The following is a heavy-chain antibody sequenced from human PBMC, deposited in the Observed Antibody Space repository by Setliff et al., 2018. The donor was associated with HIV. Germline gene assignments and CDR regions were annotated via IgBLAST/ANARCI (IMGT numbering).Heavy chain of an antibody. D-gene: IGHD6-6*01. CDR2: INPTGDIT. J-gene: IGHJ1*01. CDR3: ARDPAPSSSASYFQH. CDR1: GYNFITYY. Sequence: ASVKVSCKASGYNFITYYIHWVRQAPGQGLEWMGLINPTGDITFYPQKFQGRVTMTRDTSTSTVYMELSSLRSEDTAVYYCARDPAPSSSASYFQHWGQGTPVTVSS. V-gene: IGHV1-46*01.